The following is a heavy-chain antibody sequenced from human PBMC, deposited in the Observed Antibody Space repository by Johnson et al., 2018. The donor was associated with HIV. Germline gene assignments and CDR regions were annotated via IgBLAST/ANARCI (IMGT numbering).Heavy chain of an antibody. CDR1: GFTFSSYA. Sequence: QVQLVESGGGVVQPGRSLRLSCAASGFTFSSYAMHWVRQAPGKGLEWVAVISYDGSNTYYADSVKGRFTISRDNSKNTLYLQMNSLRAEDTAVYYCARRGYSSSGGAFDIWGQGTMVTVSS. V-gene: IGHV3-30-3*01. CDR3: ARRGYSSSGGAFDI. J-gene: IGHJ3*02. D-gene: IGHD6-6*01. CDR2: ISYDGSNT.